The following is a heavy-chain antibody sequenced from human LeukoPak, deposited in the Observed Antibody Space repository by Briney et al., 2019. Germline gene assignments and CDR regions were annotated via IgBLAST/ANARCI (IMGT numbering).Heavy chain of an antibody. J-gene: IGHJ4*02. Sequence: GGSLRLSCAASGFTFSNPWMSWVRQAPGKGLEWVSSISSSSSYIYYADSVKGRFTISRDNAKNSLYLQMNSLRAEDTAVYYCARDQIDNGYDSGYWGQGTLVTVSS. CDR1: GFTFSNPW. V-gene: IGHV3-21*03. CDR2: ISSSSSYI. D-gene: IGHD5-12*01. CDR3: ARDQIDNGYDSGY.